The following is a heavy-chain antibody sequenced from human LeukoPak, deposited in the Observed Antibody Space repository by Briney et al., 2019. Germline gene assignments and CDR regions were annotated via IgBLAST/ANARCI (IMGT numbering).Heavy chain of an antibody. D-gene: IGHD1-14*01. CDR1: GFTFSSYG. CDR3: ARERPDSRNLDY. J-gene: IGHJ4*02. Sequence: HPGGSLRLSCAASGFTFSSYGMHWVRQAPGKGLEWVSAISGSGGTTYYADSVKGRFIISRDDSKNTLSLQMNDLRVEDTAVYYCARERPDSRNLDYWGRGALVTVSS. V-gene: IGHV3-23*01. CDR2: ISGSGGTT.